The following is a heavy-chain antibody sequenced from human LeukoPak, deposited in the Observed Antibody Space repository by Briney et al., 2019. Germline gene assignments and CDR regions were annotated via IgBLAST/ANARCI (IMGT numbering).Heavy chain of an antibody. V-gene: IGHV1-18*01. CDR3: ARVGHGLGNYLGNWFDP. J-gene: IGHJ5*02. CDR1: GYTFTSYG. Sequence: ASVKVSCKASGYTFTSYGISWVRQAPGQGLEWMGWISAYNGNTNYAQKLQGRFTMTTDTSTSTAYMELRSLRSDDTAVYYCARVGHGLGNYLGNWFDPWGQGTLVTVSS. CDR2: ISAYNGNT. D-gene: IGHD4-11*01.